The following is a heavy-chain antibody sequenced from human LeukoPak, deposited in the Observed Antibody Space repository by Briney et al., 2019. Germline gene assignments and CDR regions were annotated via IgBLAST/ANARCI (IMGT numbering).Heavy chain of an antibody. Sequence: ASVKVSCKASGYTFTNYYIHWVRQAPGQGLEWMGIINPGGRSTSYAQKFQGRVTMTRDTSTSTVYMELSSLRSEDTAVYYCASEDYVWGSYRYTGTNWFDPWGQGTLVTVSS. CDR1: GYTFTNYY. D-gene: IGHD3-16*02. V-gene: IGHV1-46*01. CDR2: INPGGRST. CDR3: ASEDYVWGSYRYTGTNWFDP. J-gene: IGHJ5*02.